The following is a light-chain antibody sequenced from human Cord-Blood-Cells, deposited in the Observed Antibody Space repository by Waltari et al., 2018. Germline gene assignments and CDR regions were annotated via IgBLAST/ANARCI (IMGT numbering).Light chain of an antibody. CDR3: QQRSNWYT. V-gene: IGKV3-11*01. Sequence: EIVLPQSPATLPLSPGERATLSCRASQSVSSYLAWSQQKPGQAPRLLIYDASNRATGIPARFSGSGSGTDFTLTISSLEPEDFAVYYCQQRSNWYTFGQGTKLEIK. J-gene: IGKJ2*01. CDR1: QSVSSY. CDR2: DAS.